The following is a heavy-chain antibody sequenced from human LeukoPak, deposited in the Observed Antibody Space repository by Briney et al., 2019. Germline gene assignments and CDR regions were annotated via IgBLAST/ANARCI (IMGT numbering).Heavy chain of an antibody. Sequence: SETLSLTCTVSGGSISSYYWSWIRQPPGKGLEWIGYIYYSGSTNYNPSLKSRVTISVDTSKNQFSLKLSSVTAADTAVYYCARHGCSSTSCPFQHRGQGTLVTVSS. CDR2: IYYSGST. D-gene: IGHD2-2*01. CDR1: GGSISSYY. CDR3: ARHGCSSTSCPFQH. V-gene: IGHV4-59*08. J-gene: IGHJ1*01.